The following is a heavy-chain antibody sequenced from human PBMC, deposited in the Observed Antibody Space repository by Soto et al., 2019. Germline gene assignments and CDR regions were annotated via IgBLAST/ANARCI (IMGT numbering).Heavy chain of an antibody. CDR3: AKGVLSFHYGMEV. CDR2: IYSGGSK. V-gene: IGHV3-53*01. D-gene: IGHD3-10*01. CDR1: GFTVSSNY. Sequence: QTGGSLRLSCAASGFTVSSNYMSWVRQAPGKGLEWVSVIYSGGSKYYADSVKGRFTISRDFSDNTVYLQMNNLRVDDTAVYFCAKGVLSFHYGMEVWGQGTTVTVSS. J-gene: IGHJ6*02.